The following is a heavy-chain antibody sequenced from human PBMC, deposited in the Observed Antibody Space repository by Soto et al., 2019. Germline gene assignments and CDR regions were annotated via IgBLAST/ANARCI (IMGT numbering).Heavy chain of an antibody. V-gene: IGHV1-2*02. CDR1: GYTFTGYY. Sequence: QVQLVQSGAEVKKPGASVKVSCKASGYTFTGYYMHWVRQAPGQGLEWMGWINPNSGGTNYAQKVQGRVNLTRDTSISTAYMELSRLRSDDTAVYYCARDNLSYEGNGLDPWGQGTLVTVSS. CDR3: ARDNLSYEGNGLDP. D-gene: IGHD3-22*01. J-gene: IGHJ5*02. CDR2: INPNSGGT.